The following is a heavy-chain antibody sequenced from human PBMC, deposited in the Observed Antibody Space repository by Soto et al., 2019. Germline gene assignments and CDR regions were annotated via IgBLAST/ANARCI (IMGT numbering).Heavy chain of an antibody. J-gene: IGHJ4*02. V-gene: IGHV4-59*08. CDR3: ARTAIYGSGVAY. Sequence: QVQLQESGPGLVKPSETLSLTCTVSGGSISSYYWSWIRQPPGKGLEWIGYIYYSGSTNYNPSLTRRXXIXVXXSKNQFSLKLSSVTAADTAVYYCARTAIYGSGVAYWGQGTLVTVSS. D-gene: IGHD3-10*01. CDR2: IYYSGST. CDR1: GGSISSYY.